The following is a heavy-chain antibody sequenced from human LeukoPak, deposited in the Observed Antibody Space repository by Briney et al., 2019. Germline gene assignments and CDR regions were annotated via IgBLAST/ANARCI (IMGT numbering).Heavy chain of an antibody. J-gene: IGHJ6*03. Sequence: ASVKVSCKASGDTFTSYDINWVRRATGQGLEWMGWMNPNSGNTGYAQKFQGRVTITRNTSISTAYMELSSLRSEDTAVYYCARGRLAVPRPRAHYYYYLDIWGNGTTVTVSS. D-gene: IGHD3-3*02. CDR2: MNPNSGNT. CDR1: GDTFTSYD. V-gene: IGHV1-8*03. CDR3: ARGRLAVPRPRAHYYYYLDI.